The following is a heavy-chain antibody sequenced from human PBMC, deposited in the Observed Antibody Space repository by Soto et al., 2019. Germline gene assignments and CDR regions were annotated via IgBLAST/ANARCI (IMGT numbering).Heavy chain of an antibody. V-gene: IGHV4-30-4*01. CDR2: TYYSGYT. CDR3: ARSGDYVAFDS. J-gene: IGHJ4*01. D-gene: IGHD4-17*01. CDR1: GDSFSSGDYK. Sequence: QVQLQESGPGLVKPSQTLSLTCTVSGDSFSSGDYKWSWIRQPPGKGLEWIGYTYYSGYTYNNPSLKSRLTMSVDTSKNQFSLKLNSVTAADTAVYYCARSGDYVAFDSWGHGTLVTVS.